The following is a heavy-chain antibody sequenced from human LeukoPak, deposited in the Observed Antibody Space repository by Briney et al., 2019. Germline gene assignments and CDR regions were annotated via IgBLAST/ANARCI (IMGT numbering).Heavy chain of an antibody. J-gene: IGHJ5*02. V-gene: IGHV4-4*09. CDR2: IFTAGST. CDR3: ARDPSSFGGRFDP. D-gene: IGHD3-10*01. CDR1: GGSIGTYY. Sequence: SETLSLTCTVSGGSIGTYYWSWIRQPPGKGLEWIGNIFTAGSTNYNPSLKSRVTMSVDTSKNQFSLKLSSVTAADTAVYYCARDPSSFGGRFDPWGQGTLVAVSS.